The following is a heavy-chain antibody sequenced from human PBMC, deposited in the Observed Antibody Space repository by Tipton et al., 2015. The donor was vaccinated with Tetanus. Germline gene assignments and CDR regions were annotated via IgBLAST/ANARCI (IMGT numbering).Heavy chain of an antibody. V-gene: IGHV3-53*01. CDR1: GFTVSSNY. D-gene: IGHD5-24*01. CDR3: AREDGYNPGY. J-gene: IGHJ4*02. CDR2: IYSGGST. Sequence: SLRLSCAASGFTVSSNYMSWVRQAPGKGLEWVPVIYSGGSTYYADSVKGRFAISRDNSKNTLYLQMNSLRAEDTAVYYCAREDGYNPGYWGQGTLVTVSS.